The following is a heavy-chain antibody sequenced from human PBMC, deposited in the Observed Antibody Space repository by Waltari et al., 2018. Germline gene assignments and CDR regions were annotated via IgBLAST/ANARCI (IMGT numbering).Heavy chain of an antibody. J-gene: IGHJ5*02. CDR2: IYYSGST. Sequence: QLQLQESGPGLVKPSETLSLTCTVSGGSSSSSSYYWGWIREPPGKGLEWIGSIYYSGSTYYNPSLKSRVTISVDTSKNQFSLKLSSVTAADTAVYYCARSYLGRRDGYNWEFDPWGQGTLVTVSS. D-gene: IGHD5-12*01. V-gene: IGHV4-39*07. CDR3: ARSYLGRRDGYNWEFDP. CDR1: GGSSSSSSYY.